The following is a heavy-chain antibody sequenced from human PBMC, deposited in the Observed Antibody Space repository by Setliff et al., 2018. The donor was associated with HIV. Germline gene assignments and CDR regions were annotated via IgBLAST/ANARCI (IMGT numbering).Heavy chain of an antibody. CDR2: ITPTGDT. CDR1: GGSVSGHY. CDR3: ARVELTYYDILTGYYPPSYYYGMDV. J-gene: IGHJ6*02. D-gene: IGHD3-9*01. Sequence: NPSETLSLTCAVYGGSVSGHYWGWFRQPPGKGLEWIGEITPTGDTNYIPSLKSRVTISVDTSKNQFSLKLSSVTAADTAVYYCARVELTYYDILTGYYPPSYYYGMDVWGQGTTVTVSS. V-gene: IGHV4-34*01.